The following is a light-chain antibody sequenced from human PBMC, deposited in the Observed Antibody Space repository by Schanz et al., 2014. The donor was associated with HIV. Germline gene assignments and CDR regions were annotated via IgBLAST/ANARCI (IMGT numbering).Light chain of an antibody. J-gene: IGKJ3*01. CDR3: QQYGSS. Sequence: EIVLTQSPATLSLSPGERATLSCRASQSVSSYLAWYQQKPGQAPRLLIYDASNRATGIPARFSGSGSGTDFTRTISSLEPEDFAVYYCQQYGSSFGPGTKVEIK. CDR2: DAS. V-gene: IGKV3-11*01. CDR1: QSVSSY.